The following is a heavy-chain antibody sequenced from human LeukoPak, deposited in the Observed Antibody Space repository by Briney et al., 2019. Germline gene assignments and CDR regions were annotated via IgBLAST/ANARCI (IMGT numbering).Heavy chain of an antibody. J-gene: IGHJ6*03. Sequence: SVKVSSKASGDTFRSYVITWVRQAPGQGLEWMGGIMPLFNTPNYAQKFQGRVTIATDESTHTSYMELRGLRSEDTAVYYCATVDRYHFFMDVWGKGTTVTVSS. CDR3: ATVDRYHFFMDV. CDR2: IMPLFNTP. D-gene: IGHD3-9*01. V-gene: IGHV1-69*05. CDR1: GDTFRSYV.